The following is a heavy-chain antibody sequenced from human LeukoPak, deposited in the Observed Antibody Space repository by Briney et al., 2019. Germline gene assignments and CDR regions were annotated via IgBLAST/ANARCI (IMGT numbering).Heavy chain of an antibody. J-gene: IGHJ3*02. D-gene: IGHD7-27*01. CDR1: GFTFSSYE. Sequence: GGSLRLSCAASGFTFSSYEMNWVRQAPGKGLEWVSYISSSGSTIYYADSVKGQFTISRDNAKNSLYLQMNSLRAEDTAVYYCARGGTQLTGDSSGAFDIWGQGTMVTVSS. CDR2: ISSSGSTI. V-gene: IGHV3-48*03. CDR3: ARGGTQLTGDSSGAFDI.